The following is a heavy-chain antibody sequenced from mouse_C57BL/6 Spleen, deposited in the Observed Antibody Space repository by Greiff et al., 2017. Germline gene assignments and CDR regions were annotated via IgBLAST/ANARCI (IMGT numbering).Heavy chain of an antibody. Sequence: VQLQQSGAELAKPGASVKLSCKASGYTFTSYWMHWVKQRPGQGLEWIGYINPSSGYTKYNQKFKDKAPLTADKSSSTAYMQLSSLTYEDSAVYYCARRELYYYAMDYWGQGTSVTVSS. CDR1: GYTFTSYW. CDR2: INPSSGYT. J-gene: IGHJ4*01. CDR3: ARRELYYYAMDY. V-gene: IGHV1-7*01.